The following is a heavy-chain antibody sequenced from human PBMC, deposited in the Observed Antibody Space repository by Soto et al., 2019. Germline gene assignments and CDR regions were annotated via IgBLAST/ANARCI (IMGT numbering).Heavy chain of an antibody. J-gene: IGHJ1*01. CDR1: GFTFGSYA. Sequence: GGSLRLSCAASGFTFGSYAMNWVRQAPGKGLEWVAVISYDGSNKYYADSVKGRFTISRDNSKNTLYLQMNSLRAEDTAVYYCASELREDDSGFKFFQHWGQGTLVTVSS. D-gene: IGHD3-3*01. CDR2: ISYDGSNK. CDR3: ASELREDDSGFKFFQH. V-gene: IGHV3-30*04.